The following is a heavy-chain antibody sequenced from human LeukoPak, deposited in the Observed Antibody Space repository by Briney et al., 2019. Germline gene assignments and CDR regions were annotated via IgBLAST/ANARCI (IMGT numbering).Heavy chain of an antibody. CDR3: ARAHYYDSSGLDF. Sequence: GGSLRLSCAASGFTFSSYEMNWVRQAPGKGLEWVSYISSGSTSIHYADSVRGRFTISRDNAKNSPYLQMNSLRAEDTAVYYCARAHYYDSSGLDFWGQGTLVTVSS. J-gene: IGHJ4*02. D-gene: IGHD3-22*01. CDR2: ISSGSTSI. CDR1: GFTFSSYE. V-gene: IGHV3-48*03.